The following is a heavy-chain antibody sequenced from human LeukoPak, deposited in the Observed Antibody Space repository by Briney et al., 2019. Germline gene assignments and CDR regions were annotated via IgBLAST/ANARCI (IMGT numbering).Heavy chain of an antibody. V-gene: IGHV4-39*01. CDR2: IYYSGST. D-gene: IGHD2-21*02. J-gene: IGHJ6*03. CDR3: ARHPHTVVVTAIIDYYYYMDV. CDR1: GGSISSSSYY. Sequence: SETLSLTCTVSGGSISSSSYYWGWIRQPPGKGLEWIGSIYYSGSTYYNPSLKSRVTISVDTSKNQFSLKLSSVTAADTAVYYCARHPHTVVVTAIIDYYYYMDVWGKGTTVTVSS.